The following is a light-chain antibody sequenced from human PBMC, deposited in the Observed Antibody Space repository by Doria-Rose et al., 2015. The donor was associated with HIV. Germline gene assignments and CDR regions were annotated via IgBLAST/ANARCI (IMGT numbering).Light chain of an antibody. V-gene: IGLV2-14*04. CDR1: SDVGGYNF. J-gene: IGLJ3*02. CDR2: DVI. Sequence: SDVGGYNFVSWDQQYPGQAPTLMIYDVIKRPSGVSNRFSGSKSGNTASLTISGLQAEDEADYYCSSYTGSSALWVFGGGTKLTVL. CDR3: SSYTGSSALWV.